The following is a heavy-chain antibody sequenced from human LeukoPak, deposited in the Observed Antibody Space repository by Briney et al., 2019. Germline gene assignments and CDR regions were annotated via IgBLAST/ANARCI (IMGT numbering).Heavy chain of an antibody. CDR1: GGSISSSSYY. CDR2: IYYSGST. D-gene: IGHD6-13*01. Sequence: SETLSLTCTVSGGSISSSSYYWSWIRQPPGKGLEWIGYIYYSGSTNYSPSLKSRVTISVDTSKNQFSLKLSSVTAADTAVYYCARRPGQQHYFDYWGQGTLVTVSS. CDR3: ARRPGQQHYFDY. J-gene: IGHJ4*02. V-gene: IGHV4-61*05.